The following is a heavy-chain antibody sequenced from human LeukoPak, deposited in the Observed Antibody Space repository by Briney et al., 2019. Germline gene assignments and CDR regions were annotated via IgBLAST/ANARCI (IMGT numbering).Heavy chain of an antibody. J-gene: IGHJ4*02. CDR2: VIPIFGKT. CDR3: ATVEWDTPHAYFDY. CDR1: GRTVSSYA. D-gene: IGHD3-3*01. V-gene: IGHV1-69*05. Sequence: GSSVTVSCKASGRTVSSYAIRWVRPPPGQGREWMGGVIPIFGKTNYAEKYEGRVTMTTDESTSTAYMELSSRRSEDTAVYYCATVEWDTPHAYFDYWGQGTLVTVSS.